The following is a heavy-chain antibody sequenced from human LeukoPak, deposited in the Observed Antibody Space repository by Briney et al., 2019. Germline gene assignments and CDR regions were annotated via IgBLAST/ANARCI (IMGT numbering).Heavy chain of an antibody. J-gene: IGHJ6*03. CDR2: IYTSGTI. CDR3: ARAPRVYYYMDV. CDR1: GGSISSYY. D-gene: IGHD5-24*01. V-gene: IGHV4-4*07. Sequence: SETLSLTCTVSGGSISSYYWSWIRQPAGTALEWIGRIYTSGTITYNPSLKSRVTMSVDTSKNQFSLKLSSVTAADTAVYYCARAPRVYYYMDVWGKGTTVTISS.